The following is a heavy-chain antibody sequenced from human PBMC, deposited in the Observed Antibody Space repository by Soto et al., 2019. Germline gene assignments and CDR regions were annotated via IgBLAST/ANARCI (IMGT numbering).Heavy chain of an antibody. CDR3: ARVRGTLGYCSSTSCYSGLYYAMDV. J-gene: IGHJ6*02. CDR2: VNPNSGNT. Sequence: ASVKVSCKASGYTFTRYDINWVGQSTGRGVEWMGWVNPNSGNTGYAQKFQGRVTMTRNTSISTAYMELSSLRSEDTAVYYCARVRGTLGYCSSTSCYSGLYYAMDVWGQGTTVTVSS. D-gene: IGHD2-2*02. CDR1: GYTFTRYD. V-gene: IGHV1-8*01.